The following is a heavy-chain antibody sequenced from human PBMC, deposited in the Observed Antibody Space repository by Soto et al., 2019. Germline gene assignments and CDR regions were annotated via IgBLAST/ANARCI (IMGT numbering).Heavy chain of an antibody. CDR1: GGSISSYY. V-gene: IGHV4-59*08. CDR3: AGTPYDILTGFYFDY. CDR2: IYYSGTT. J-gene: IGHJ4*02. Sequence: SETLSLTCTVSGGSISSYYWSWIRQPPGKGLEWIGYIYYSGTTYYSPSLKSRVTISVDTSKKHFSLKLSSVTAADTAVYYCAGTPYDILTGFYFDYWGQGTLVTVSS. D-gene: IGHD3-9*01.